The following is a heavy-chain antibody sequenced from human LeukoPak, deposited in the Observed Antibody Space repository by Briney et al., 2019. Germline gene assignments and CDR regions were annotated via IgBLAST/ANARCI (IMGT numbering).Heavy chain of an antibody. V-gene: IGHV1-18*01. J-gene: IGHJ4*02. CDR2: ISAYNGNT. D-gene: IGHD3-3*01. CDR1: GGTFSSYA. CDR3: ARYYDFWSGYYREEYYFDY. Sequence: ASVKVSCKASGGTFSSYAISSVRQAPGLGLEWMGWISAYNGNTNYAQKLQGRVNMTTDTSTSTAYMELRSLRSDDTAVYYCARYYDFWSGYYREEYYFDYWGQGTLVTVSS.